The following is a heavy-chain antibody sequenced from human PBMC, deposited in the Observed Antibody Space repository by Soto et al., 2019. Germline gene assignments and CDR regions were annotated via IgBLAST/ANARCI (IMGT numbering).Heavy chain of an antibody. D-gene: IGHD3-10*01. Sequence: QGQLQESGPGLVKPSETLSLPCTVSGGSMSNYHWSWIRQPPGKGLEWIGYIYYSGSTNYNPSLKSRVAMSVDTSKSQWSLTLSSVTAADTAMYYWARVKGRESRAFDYWGQGTLVTVSS. CDR1: GGSMSNYH. J-gene: IGHJ4*02. CDR3: ARVKGRESRAFDY. V-gene: IGHV4-59*01. CDR2: IYYSGST.